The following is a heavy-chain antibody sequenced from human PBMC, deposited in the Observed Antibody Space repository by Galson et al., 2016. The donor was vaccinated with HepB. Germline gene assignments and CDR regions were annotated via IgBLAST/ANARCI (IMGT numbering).Heavy chain of an antibody. J-gene: IGHJ4*02. Sequence: SVKVSCKASGYTFTGYYIHWVRQAPGQGPEWMGWINPSSGDPNYPQRFRGRVTMTRDTSSSTTYMELSRLRSDDTAVYYCARDFLRGGCNLFDYWGQGALVTVSS. CDR1: GYTFTGYY. V-gene: IGHV1-2*02. D-gene: IGHD2-15*01. CDR3: ARDFLRGGCNLFDY. CDR2: INPSSGDP.